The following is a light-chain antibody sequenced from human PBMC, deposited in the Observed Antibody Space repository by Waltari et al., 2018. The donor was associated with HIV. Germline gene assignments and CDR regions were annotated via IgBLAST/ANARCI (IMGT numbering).Light chain of an antibody. CDR3: QVWDGRGDPVI. Sequence: SYVLTQPPSVSVAPGQTARITCGGNNIAATKSVHWYRLNPGQAPVVVNYDDRDRPSGIPDRFSGSSSGDTATLTISRAEAGDEADYYCQVWDGRGDPVIFGGGTKLAVV. J-gene: IGLJ2*01. CDR2: DDR. V-gene: IGLV3-21*02. CDR1: NIAATKS.